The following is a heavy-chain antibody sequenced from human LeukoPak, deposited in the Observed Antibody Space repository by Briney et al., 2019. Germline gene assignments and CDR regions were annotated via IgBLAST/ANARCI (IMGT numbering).Heavy chain of an antibody. D-gene: IGHD3-9*01. CDR1: GGSFSGYY. J-gene: IGHJ3*02. Sequence: SETLSLTCAVYGGSFSGYYWSWIRQPPGRGLEWIGEINHSGSTNYNPSLKSRVTISVDTSKNQFSLKLSSVTAADTAVYYCARRYTTDAFDIWGQGTMVTVSS. CDR2: INHSGST. V-gene: IGHV4-34*01. CDR3: ARRYTTDAFDI.